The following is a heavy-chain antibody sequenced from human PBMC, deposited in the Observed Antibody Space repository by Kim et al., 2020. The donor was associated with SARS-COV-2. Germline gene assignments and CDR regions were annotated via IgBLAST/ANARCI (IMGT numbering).Heavy chain of an antibody. CDR3: TRVPPYSNSWWDAFDI. D-gene: IGHD6-13*01. V-gene: IGHV3-73*01. Sequence: PGGSLRLSCAASGFTFSDSAMYWVRQASGKGLEWVGRIRSKANSYATAYDVSVKGRFIISRDDSKNTAYLQMNSLKTEDTAIYYCTRVPPYSNSWWDAFDIWGQGTMVTVSS. CDR1: GFTFSDSA. J-gene: IGHJ3*02. CDR2: IRSKANSYAT.